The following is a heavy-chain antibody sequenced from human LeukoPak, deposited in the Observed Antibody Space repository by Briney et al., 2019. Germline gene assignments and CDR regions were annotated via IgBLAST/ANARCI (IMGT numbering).Heavy chain of an antibody. V-gene: IGHV1-24*01. CDR1: GYTLTELS. CDR3: ATLGGVLYDILTGTDY. CDR2: FDPEDGET. Sequence: ASVKVSCKVSGYTLTELSMHWVRQAPGKGLEWMGGFDPEDGETIYAQKFQGRVTMTEDTSTDTAYMELSSLRSEDTAVYYCATLGGVLYDILTGTDYWGQGTLVTVSS. J-gene: IGHJ4*02. D-gene: IGHD3-9*01.